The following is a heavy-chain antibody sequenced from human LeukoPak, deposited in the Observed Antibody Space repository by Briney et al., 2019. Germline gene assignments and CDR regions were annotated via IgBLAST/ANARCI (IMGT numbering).Heavy chain of an antibody. CDR2: INPSGGST. CDR3: ARDRRKYYYDSSGYSDY. V-gene: IGHV1-46*01. Sequence: AASVKVSCKASGYTFTSYGISWVRQAPGQGLEWMGIINPSGGSTSYAQKFQGRVTMTRDTSTSTVYMELSSLRSEDTAVYYCARDRRKYYYDSSGYSDYWGQGTLVTVSS. CDR1: GYTFTSYG. J-gene: IGHJ4*02. D-gene: IGHD3-22*01.